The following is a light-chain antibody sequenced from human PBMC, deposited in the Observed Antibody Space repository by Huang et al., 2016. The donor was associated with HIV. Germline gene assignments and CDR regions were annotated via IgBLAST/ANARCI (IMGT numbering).Light chain of an antibody. CDR2: GAS. CDR3: QQYNNWPSGT. V-gene: IGKV3-15*01. CDR1: QSVSSN. J-gene: IGKJ1*01. Sequence: EIVMTQSPATLSVSPGERATLSCRASQSVSSNLAWYQQTPGQAPRLLIYGASIRVTCIPARFSGSGSGTEFTLTISSLQSEDFAVYYCQQYNNWPSGTFGQGTKVEIK.